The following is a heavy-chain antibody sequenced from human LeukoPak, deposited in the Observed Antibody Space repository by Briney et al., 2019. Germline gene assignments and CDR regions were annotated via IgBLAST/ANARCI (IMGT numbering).Heavy chain of an antibody. D-gene: IGHD3-10*02. CDR2: IFYSGST. CDR1: GGSISSRSYY. CDR3: ARHPLKAYVSDWFDP. J-gene: IGHJ5*02. Sequence: SETLSLTCTVSGGSISSRSYYWGWLRQPPGKGLEWIASIFYSGSTYHNPSLKSRVTISVDTSKSQFSLKLSSVTVADTAVYFCARHPLKAYVSDWFDPWGQGTLVTVSS. V-gene: IGHV4-39*01.